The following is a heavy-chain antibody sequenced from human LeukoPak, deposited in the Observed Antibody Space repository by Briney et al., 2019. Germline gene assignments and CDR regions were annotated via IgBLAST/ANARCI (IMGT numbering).Heavy chain of an antibody. CDR3: ARGYPRMLGY. CDR1: GGSISSYY. Sequence: SETLSLTCTVSGGSISSYYWSWIRQPPGKGLEWIGEINHSGSTNYNPSLKSRVTISVDTSKNQFSLKLSSVTAADTAVYYCARGYPRMLGYWGQGTLVTVSS. V-gene: IGHV4-34*01. J-gene: IGHJ4*02. CDR2: INHSGST.